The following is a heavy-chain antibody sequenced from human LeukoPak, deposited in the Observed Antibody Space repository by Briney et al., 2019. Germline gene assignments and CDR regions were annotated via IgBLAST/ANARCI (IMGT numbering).Heavy chain of an antibody. V-gene: IGHV4-59*01. Sequence: SETLSLTCAVSGGSITNYYWNWIRQPPGKGLEWIGHIYYSGSTNYNPSLTSRVTISVDTSKNQFSLKLSSVTAADTAVYYCARGGGSSGWYTYWGQGTLVTVSS. D-gene: IGHD6-19*01. CDR3: ARGGGSSGWYTY. CDR2: IYYSGST. CDR1: GGSITNYY. J-gene: IGHJ4*02.